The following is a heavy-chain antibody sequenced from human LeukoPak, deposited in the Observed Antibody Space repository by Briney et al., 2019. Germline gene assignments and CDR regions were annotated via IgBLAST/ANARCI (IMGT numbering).Heavy chain of an antibody. J-gene: IGHJ3*02. CDR1: GFTFSDYY. D-gene: IGHD3-22*01. CDR3: ARGYESSGYYYLGAFDI. Sequence: GGSLRLSCAASGFTFSDYYMSWIRQAPGKGLEWVSYISCSGSTIYYADSVKGRFTISRDNAKNSLYLQMNSLRAEDTAVYYCARGYESSGYYYLGAFDIWRQGTMVSVSS. CDR2: ISCSGSTI. V-gene: IGHV3-11*04.